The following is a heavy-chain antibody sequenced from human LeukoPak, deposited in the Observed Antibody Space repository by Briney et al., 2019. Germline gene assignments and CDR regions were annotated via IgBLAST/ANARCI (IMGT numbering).Heavy chain of an antibody. CDR2: INAGNGNT. D-gene: IGHD1-26*01. CDR1: GYTFTSNA. V-gene: IGHV1-3*01. J-gene: IGHJ5*02. CDR3: ARASQRGSYSDLYNWFDP. Sequence: ASVKVSFKASGYTFTSNAMHWVRQAPGQRLEWMGWINAGNGNTKYSQKFQSRVTITRDTSASTAYMELSSLRSKDTAVYYCARASQRGSYSDLYNWFDPWGQGTLVTVSS.